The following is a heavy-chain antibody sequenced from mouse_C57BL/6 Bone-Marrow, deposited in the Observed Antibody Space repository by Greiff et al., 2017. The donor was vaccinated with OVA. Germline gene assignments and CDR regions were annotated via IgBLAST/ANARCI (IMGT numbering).Heavy chain of an antibody. V-gene: IGHV14-3*01. J-gene: IGHJ2*01. CDR3: ARDWDFEY. CDR1: GFNIKNPY. CDR2: IAPANGNT. Sequence: VPLQQSVAELVRPGASVKLSCTASGFNIKNPYMHWVKQRPEQGLEWIGRIAPANGNTKYAPKFQGKATITADTSSNTAYLQLSSLTSEDTAIYYCARDWDFEYWGQGTTLTVSS.